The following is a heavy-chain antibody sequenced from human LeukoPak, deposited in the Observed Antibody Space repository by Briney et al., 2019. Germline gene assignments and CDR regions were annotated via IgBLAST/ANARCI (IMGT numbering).Heavy chain of an antibody. D-gene: IGHD4-17*01. Sequence: GGSLRLSCAASGFSITDHYMDWVRQAPGKGLEWVGRTRNKPNGYTTDCGTSVKGRFTVSRDDSENSLYLQMNSLKTEDTAVYYCTRVRHGDYFDYWGQGTLVTVSS. J-gene: IGHJ4*02. CDR3: TRVRHGDYFDY. CDR2: TRNKPNGYTT. CDR1: GFSITDHY. V-gene: IGHV3-72*01.